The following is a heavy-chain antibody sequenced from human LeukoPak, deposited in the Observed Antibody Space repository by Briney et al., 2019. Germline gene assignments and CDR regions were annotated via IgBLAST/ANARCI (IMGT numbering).Heavy chain of an antibody. Sequence: ASVKVSCKASGYTFTGYYMHWVRQAPGQGLEWMGWINPNSGGTNYAQKFQGRVTMTRGTSISTAYMELSRLRSDDTAVYYCARRDYSNSYYHYYGMDVWGQGTTVTVSS. CDR1: GYTFTGYY. V-gene: IGHV1-2*02. D-gene: IGHD4-11*01. J-gene: IGHJ6*02. CDR3: ARRDYSNSYYHYYGMDV. CDR2: INPNSGGT.